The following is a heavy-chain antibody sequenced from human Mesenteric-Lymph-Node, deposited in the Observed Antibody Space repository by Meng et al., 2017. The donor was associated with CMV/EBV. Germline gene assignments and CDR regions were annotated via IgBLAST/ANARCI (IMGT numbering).Heavy chain of an antibody. CDR2: ISSGAGAT. CDR3: AKWLIY. J-gene: IGHJ4*02. V-gene: IGHV3-23*01. D-gene: IGHD5-12*01. CDR1: GFTFSNYA. Sequence: GESLKISCEASGFTFSNYAMSWVRQAPGRGLQWVSSISSGAGATFFADSVKGRFTISRDDSKNTVSLQMNSLTAEDTAVYYCAKWLIYWGQGTLVTVSS.